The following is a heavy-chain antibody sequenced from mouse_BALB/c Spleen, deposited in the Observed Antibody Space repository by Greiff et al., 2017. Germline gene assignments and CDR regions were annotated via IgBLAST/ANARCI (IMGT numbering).Heavy chain of an antibody. CDR3: TREPYWGY. D-gene: IGHD4-1*01. V-gene: IGHV1-15*01. J-gene: IGHJ2*01. Sequence: QVQLQQSGAELVRPGASVTLSCKASGYTFTDYEMHWVKQTPVHGLEWIGAIDPETGGTAYNQKFKGKATLTADKSSSTAYMELRSLTSEDSAVYYCTREPYWGYWGQGTTLTVSS. CDR1: GYTFTDYE. CDR2: IDPETGGT.